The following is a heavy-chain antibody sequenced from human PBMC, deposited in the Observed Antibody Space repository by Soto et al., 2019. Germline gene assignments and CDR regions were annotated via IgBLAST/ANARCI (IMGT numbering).Heavy chain of an antibody. V-gene: IGHV3-11*04. CDR3: ARSSCNSVSCNHLYF. J-gene: IGHJ4*02. CDR2: ITSSGTRK. Sequence: PGGSLRLSCAASGFTFSDYYMSWIRRAPGKGLEWVSSITSSGTRKYYTDSVKGRFTISRDNASNSVSLQMNSLGAEDTAVYYCARSSCNSVSCNHLYFWGQGTLVAV. CDR1: GFTFSDYY. D-gene: IGHD2-2*01.